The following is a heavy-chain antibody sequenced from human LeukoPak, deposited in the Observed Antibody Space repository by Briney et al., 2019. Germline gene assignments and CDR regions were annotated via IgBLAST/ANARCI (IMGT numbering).Heavy chain of an antibody. V-gene: IGHV1-2*02. CDR3: ARGGAAAGIGY. CDR1: GYTFTGYY. J-gene: IGHJ4*02. Sequence: ASVKVSCKASGYTFTGYYMHWVRQAPGQGLEWMGWINPNSGGTNYAQTFQGRVTMTRDTSISTAYMELSRLRSDDTAVYYCARGGAAAGIGYWGQGTLVTVSS. D-gene: IGHD6-13*01. CDR2: INPNSGGT.